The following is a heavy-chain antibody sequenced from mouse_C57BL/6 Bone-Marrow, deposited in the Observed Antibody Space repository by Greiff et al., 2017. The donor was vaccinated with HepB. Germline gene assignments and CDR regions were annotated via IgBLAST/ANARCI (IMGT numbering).Heavy chain of an antibody. CDR2: IRLKSDNYAT. Sequence: DVKVEESGGGLVQPGGSMKLSCVASGFTFSNYWMNWVRQSPEKGLEWVAQIRLKSDNYATHYAESVKGRFTISRDDSKSSVYLQMNNLRAEDTGIYYCTGRVGGSSPSWFAYWGQGTLVTVSA. CDR1: GFTFSNYW. CDR3: TGRVGGSSPSWFAY. V-gene: IGHV6-3*01. D-gene: IGHD1-1*01. J-gene: IGHJ3*01.